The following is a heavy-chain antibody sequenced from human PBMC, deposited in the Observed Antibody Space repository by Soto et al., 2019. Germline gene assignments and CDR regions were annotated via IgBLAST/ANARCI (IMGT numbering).Heavy chain of an antibody. CDR2: IYSGGSR. V-gene: IGHV3-53*01. D-gene: IGHD3-10*01. CDR1: GFSVSGNY. J-gene: IGHJ4*02. CDR3: ARSMMVRGVLFDL. Sequence: DVQLVESGGGLIQPGGSLRLSCEVSGFSVSGNYMSWVRQAPGKGLDWVSVIYSGGSRYYADSVRGRFTISRDESKNTLYLQMNNLRAEDTAVYYCARSMMVRGVLFDLWGRGSLVSVSS.